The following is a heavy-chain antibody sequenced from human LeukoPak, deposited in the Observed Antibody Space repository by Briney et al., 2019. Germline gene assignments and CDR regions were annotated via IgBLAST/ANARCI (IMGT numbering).Heavy chain of an antibody. V-gene: IGHV4-34*01. Sequence: SETLSLTCAVYGGSFSGYYWSWIRQPPGKGLEWIGEINHSGSTNYNPSLKSRVTISVDTSKNQFSLKLSSVTAADTAVYYCARLSGAVVVPAADDALDIWGQGTMVTVSS. CDR1: GGSFSGYY. J-gene: IGHJ3*02. CDR2: INHSGST. D-gene: IGHD2-2*01. CDR3: ARLSGAVVVPAADDALDI.